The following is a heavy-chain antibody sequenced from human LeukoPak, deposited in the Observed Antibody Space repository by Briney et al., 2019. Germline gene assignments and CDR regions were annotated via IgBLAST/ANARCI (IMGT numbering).Heavy chain of an antibody. Sequence: SETLSLTGTVSGGSISSYYWSWIRQPPGKGLEWIGYIYYSGSTNYNPSLKSRVTISVDTSKNQFSLKLSSVTAADTAVYYCARSGGAIFGVVTNFDPWGQGTLVTVSS. J-gene: IGHJ5*02. D-gene: IGHD3-3*01. CDR3: ARSGGAIFGVVTNFDP. V-gene: IGHV4-59*01. CDR1: GGSISSYY. CDR2: IYYSGST.